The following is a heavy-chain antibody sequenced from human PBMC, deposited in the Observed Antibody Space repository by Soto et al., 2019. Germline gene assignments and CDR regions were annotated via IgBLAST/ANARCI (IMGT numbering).Heavy chain of an antibody. CDR2: VYNRGRP. J-gene: IGHJ6*04. Sequence: QVQLQESGPGLVKPSETLVLTCTVSGGSIGSYYWNWIRQTPEKGLEWIGYVYNRGRPTYYPTLGRGASLSVDPSKNQVSRSLTSATAADTAVYYCTRDGAMGFWGKGTTVTVSS. D-gene: IGHD3-16*01. CDR3: TRDGAMGF. CDR1: GGSIGSYY. V-gene: IGHV4-59*01.